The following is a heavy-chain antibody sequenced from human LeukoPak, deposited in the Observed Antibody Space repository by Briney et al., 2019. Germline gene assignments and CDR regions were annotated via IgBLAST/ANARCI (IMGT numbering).Heavy chain of an antibody. Sequence: PGGSLRLSCAASGFTFSSYSMNWVRQAPGKGLEWVSSISSRSSYIYYADSVKGRFTISRDNAKNSLYLQMNSLRAEDTAVYYCAREPIAAAGTDWFDPWGQGTLVTVSS. D-gene: IGHD6-13*01. J-gene: IGHJ5*02. V-gene: IGHV3-21*01. CDR2: ISSRSSYI. CDR3: AREPIAAAGTDWFDP. CDR1: GFTFSSYS.